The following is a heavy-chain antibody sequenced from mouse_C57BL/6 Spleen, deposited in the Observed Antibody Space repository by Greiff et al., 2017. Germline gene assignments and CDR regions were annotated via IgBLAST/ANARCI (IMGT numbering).Heavy chain of an antibody. CDR2: INYDGSST. D-gene: IGHD3-2*02. V-gene: IGHV5-16*01. CDR1: GFTFSDYY. Sequence: EVKLMESEGGLVQPGSSMKLSCTASGFTFSDYYMAWVRQVPEKGLEWVANINYDGSSTYYLDSLKSRFIISRDNSKNILYLQMSSLKSEDTATYYCAREDSSGPSYWGQGTLVTVSA. J-gene: IGHJ3*01. CDR3: AREDSSGPSY.